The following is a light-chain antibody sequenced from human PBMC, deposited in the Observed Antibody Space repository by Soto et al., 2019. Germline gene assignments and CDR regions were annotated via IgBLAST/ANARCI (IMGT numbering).Light chain of an antibody. CDR1: RSDIGNFNR. CDR3: SSYTSTNTWV. CDR2: EVT. Sequence: QLVLTQPPSVSGSPGQSVAISCTGTRSDIGNFNRVSWYQQPPGTAPKVLIYEVTNRPSGVPDRFSGSKSGNTAFLIISGLQAEDEADYYCSSYTSTNTWVFGGGTKLTVL. J-gene: IGLJ3*02. V-gene: IGLV2-18*02.